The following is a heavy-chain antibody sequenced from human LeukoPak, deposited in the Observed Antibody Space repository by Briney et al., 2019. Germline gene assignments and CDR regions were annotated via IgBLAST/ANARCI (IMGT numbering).Heavy chain of an antibody. V-gene: IGHV3-11*01. CDR1: GFTFSDYY. Sequence: GGSLRLSCAASGFTFSDYYMSWIRQAPGKGLEWVSYISSSGSTIYYADSVKGRFTISRDNAKNSLYLQMNSLRAEDTAVYYCARTHSSSYVDPYGMDVWGQGTTVTVSS. CDR3: ARTHSSSYVDPYGMDV. J-gene: IGHJ6*02. CDR2: ISSSGSTI. D-gene: IGHD6-13*01.